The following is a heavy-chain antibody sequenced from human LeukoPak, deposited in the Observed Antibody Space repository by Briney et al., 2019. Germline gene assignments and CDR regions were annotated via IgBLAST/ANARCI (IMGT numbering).Heavy chain of an antibody. D-gene: IGHD3-10*01. CDR1: GYTFISYG. Sequence: SVKVSCKASGYTFISYGISWVRQAPGQGLEWMGGIIPIFGTANYAQKFQGRVTITADESTSTAYMELSSLRSEDTAVYYCAKWDMVRGLDYWGQGTLVTVSS. CDR2: IIPIFGTA. V-gene: IGHV1-69*13. CDR3: AKWDMVRGLDY. J-gene: IGHJ4*02.